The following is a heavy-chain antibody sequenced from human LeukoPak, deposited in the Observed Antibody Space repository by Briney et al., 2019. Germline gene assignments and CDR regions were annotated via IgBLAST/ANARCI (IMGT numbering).Heavy chain of an antibody. CDR2: IGGSGGDI. CDR1: GFTFSSYG. D-gene: IGHD7-27*01. V-gene: IGHV3-23*01. Sequence: GGSLRLSCAASGFTFSSYGMSWARQPPGKGLEWVSIIGGSGGDIHYADSVKGRFTISRDNSKNTLYLQMNSLRVEDTAIYYCAIDPNWGIHYWGQGVLVTVSS. J-gene: IGHJ4*02. CDR3: AIDPNWGIHY.